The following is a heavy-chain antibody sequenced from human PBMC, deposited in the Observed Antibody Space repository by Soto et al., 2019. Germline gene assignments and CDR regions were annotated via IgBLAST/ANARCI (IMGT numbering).Heavy chain of an antibody. D-gene: IGHD6-6*01. CDR1: GFTFSDSY. CDR3: ARVAANKAWNLAPRPKGYYFDY. V-gene: IGHV3-11*01. Sequence: GGSLRLSXVASGFTFSDSYMSWISQAPEKGLEWISSISTIGSTIYYADSVKGRFTISRDNTQNSLYLKMNSLRVEDTALYYCARVAANKAWNLAPRPKGYYFDYWGQGILVTVSS. J-gene: IGHJ4*02. CDR2: ISTIGSTI.